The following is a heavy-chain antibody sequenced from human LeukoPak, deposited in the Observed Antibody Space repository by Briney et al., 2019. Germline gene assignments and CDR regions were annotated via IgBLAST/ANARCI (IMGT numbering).Heavy chain of an antibody. CDR2: IYPGDSDT. D-gene: IGHD3-10*01. V-gene: IGHV5-51*01. CDR1: GYSFTSYW. CDR3: ARVSFPVRGGYYFDY. Sequence: GESLKISCKGSGYSFTSYWIGWVRQMPGKGLEWMGIIYPGDSDTRYSPSFQGQVTISADKSISTAYLQWSSLKASDTAMYYCARVSFPVRGGYYFDYWGQGTLVTVSS. J-gene: IGHJ4*02.